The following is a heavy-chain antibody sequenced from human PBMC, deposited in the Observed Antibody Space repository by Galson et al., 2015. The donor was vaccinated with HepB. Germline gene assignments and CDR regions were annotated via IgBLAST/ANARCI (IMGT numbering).Heavy chain of an antibody. Sequence: SVKVSCKASGGTLSIYDICWMRHSQGQGLEWTGGILQIFGMANYAQTFQGRFTITADKSTSTAYMELNSLRSEDTAVYYRARPTCIVQMVYAPRYCYSYWMDVWGQGTTVTVSS. V-gene: IGHV1-69*17. J-gene: IGHJ6*02. D-gene: IGHD2-8*01. CDR3: ARPTCIVQMVYAPRYCYSYWMDV. CDR2: ILQIFGMA. CDR1: GGTLSIYD.